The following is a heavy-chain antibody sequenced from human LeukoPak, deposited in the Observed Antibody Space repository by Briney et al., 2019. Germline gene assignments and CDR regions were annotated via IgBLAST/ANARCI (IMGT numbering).Heavy chain of an antibody. Sequence: GGSLRLSCAASGFTFSSYWMSWVRQAPGKGLEWVANINQAGSQTDYVDSVKGRFTISRDTAKNSLYLQMNSLRAEDTAVYYCARIKSQGVVVPLLRSTYYFDYWGQGTLVTVSS. CDR2: INQAGSQT. D-gene: IGHD2-21*01. CDR3: ARIKSQGVVVPLLRSTYYFDY. V-gene: IGHV3-7*01. J-gene: IGHJ4*02. CDR1: GFTFSSYW.